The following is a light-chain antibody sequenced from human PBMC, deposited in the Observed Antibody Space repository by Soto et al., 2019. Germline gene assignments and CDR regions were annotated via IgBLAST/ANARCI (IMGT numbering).Light chain of an antibody. CDR1: SSDVGSYNL. CDR3: CSYAGSSTLHV. V-gene: IGLV2-23*01. Sequence: QSALTQPASVSGSPGQSITISCTGTSSDVGSYNLVSWYQQHPGKAPKLMIYEGSKRPSGVSNRFSGSKSGNTASLTISGLQAEDEADYSCCSYAGSSTLHVFGTGTKLTVL. J-gene: IGLJ1*01. CDR2: EGS.